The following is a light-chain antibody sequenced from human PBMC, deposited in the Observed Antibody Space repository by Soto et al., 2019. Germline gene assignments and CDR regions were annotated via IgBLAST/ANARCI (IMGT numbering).Light chain of an antibody. CDR1: QTISSW. J-gene: IGKJ1*01. CDR3: QHYNSYSEA. Sequence: DIQMAQSPSTLSGSVGDRVTITCRASQTISSWVAWYQQKPGKAPKLLIYKASTLKSGVPSRFSGSGSETEFTLTITSLQPDDFATYPCQHYNSYSEAFGQGTKVDIK. CDR2: KAS. V-gene: IGKV1-5*03.